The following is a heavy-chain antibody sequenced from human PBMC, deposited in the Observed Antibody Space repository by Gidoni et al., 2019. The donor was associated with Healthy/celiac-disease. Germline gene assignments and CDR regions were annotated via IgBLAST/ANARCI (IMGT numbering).Heavy chain of an antibody. J-gene: IGHJ6*02. CDR3: AKGTTATPYYYYYGMDV. V-gene: IGHV3-30*18. D-gene: IGHD5-18*01. CDR2: ISYDGSNK. CDR1: GFPFSSYG. Sequence: QVQLVESGGGVVQPGRSLRLSCAASGFPFSSYGMHWVRQAPGKGLEWLAVISYDGSNKYYADSVKGRFTISRDNSKNTLYLQMNSLRAEDTAVYYCAKGTTATPYYYYYGMDVWGQGTTVTVSS.